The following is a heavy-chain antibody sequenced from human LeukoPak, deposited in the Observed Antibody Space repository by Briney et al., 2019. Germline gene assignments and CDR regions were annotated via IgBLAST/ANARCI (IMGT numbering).Heavy chain of an antibody. CDR3: SRGPPTVTSPDPYYYMDV. Sequence: GGSLRLSSAASGFTFSSYWMHWVRQAPGKGLVWVSRINSDGSSTSYADSVKGRFTISRDNAKNTLYLQMNSLRAEDTAVYYCSRGPPTVTSPDPYYYMDVWGKGTTVTVSS. V-gene: IGHV3-74*01. CDR2: INSDGSST. J-gene: IGHJ6*03. D-gene: IGHD4-17*01. CDR1: GFTFSSYW.